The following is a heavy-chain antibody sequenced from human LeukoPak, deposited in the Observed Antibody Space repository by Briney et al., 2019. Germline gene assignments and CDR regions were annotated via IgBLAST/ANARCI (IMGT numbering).Heavy chain of an antibody. V-gene: IGHV1-2*04. CDR1: GYTFTGYY. D-gene: IGHD1-1*01. CDR3: ARDLGAGNGYYGMDV. CDR2: INPNSGGT. J-gene: IGHJ6*02. Sequence: ASVKVSRKASGYTFTGYYMHWVRQAPGQGLEWMGWINPNSGGTNYAQKFQGWVTMTRDTSISTAYMELSRLRSDDTAVYYCARDLGAGNGYYGMDVWGQGTTVTVSS.